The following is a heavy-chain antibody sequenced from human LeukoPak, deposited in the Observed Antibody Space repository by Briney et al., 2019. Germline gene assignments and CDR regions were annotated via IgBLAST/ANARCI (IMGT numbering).Heavy chain of an antibody. D-gene: IGHD3-22*01. CDR3: ARGEEYYYDSSGYYYDY. Sequence: SSETLSLTCTVSGGSISSYYWSWIRQPPGKGLEWIGYIYYSGSTNYNPSLKSRVTISVDTSKNQFSLKLSSVTAADTAVYYCARGEEYYYDSSGYYYDYWGQGTLVTVSS. J-gene: IGHJ4*02. CDR2: IYYSGST. CDR1: GGSISSYY. V-gene: IGHV4-59*12.